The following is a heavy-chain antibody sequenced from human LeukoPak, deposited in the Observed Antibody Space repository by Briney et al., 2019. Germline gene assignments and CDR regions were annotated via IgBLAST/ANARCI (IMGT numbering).Heavy chain of an antibody. CDR2: IIYSGRT. J-gene: IGHJ3*02. CDR3: ARKNDFEI. V-gene: IGHV4-59*01. Sequence: PSETLSLTCTVSGGSISSDHWNWIRQPPGKGLEWIGCIIYSGRTYYNPSLKSRVTISVDLSKGQFSLRLTSVTAADTAVYYCARKNDFEIWGQGTLVTVSS. D-gene: IGHD2/OR15-2a*01. CDR1: GGSISSDH.